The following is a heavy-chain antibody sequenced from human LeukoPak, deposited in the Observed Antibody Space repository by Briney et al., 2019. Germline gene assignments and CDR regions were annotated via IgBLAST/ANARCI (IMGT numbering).Heavy chain of an antibody. Sequence: SETLSLTCTVSGGSISSSSYYWGWIRQPPGKGLEWIGSIYYSGSTYYNPSLKSRVTISVDTSKNQFSLKLSSVTAADTAVYYCARQMGTTGTTGHFDYWGQGTLVTVSS. CDR3: ARQMGTTGTTGHFDY. D-gene: IGHD1-1*01. V-gene: IGHV4-39*01. CDR2: IYYSGST. J-gene: IGHJ4*02. CDR1: GGSISSSSYY.